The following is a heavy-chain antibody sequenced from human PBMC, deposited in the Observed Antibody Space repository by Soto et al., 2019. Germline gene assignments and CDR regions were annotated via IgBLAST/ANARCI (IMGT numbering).Heavy chain of an antibody. CDR3: AKAIGTTFDK. CDR1: GLTLSNYG. CDR2: ISYDGSNK. J-gene: IGHJ4*02. V-gene: IGHV3-30*18. Sequence: GGSLNLSCASSGLTLSNYGRRGSRHAPRKGLDCVAVISYDGSNKYYADYVKGRFTISRDNSKNTLYLQMNSLRADDSAVYYCAKAIGTTFDKWGEGTRLTVS. D-gene: IGHD2-2*02.